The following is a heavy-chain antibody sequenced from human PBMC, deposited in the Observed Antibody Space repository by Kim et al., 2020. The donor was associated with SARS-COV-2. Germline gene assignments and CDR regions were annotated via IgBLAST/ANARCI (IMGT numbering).Heavy chain of an antibody. J-gene: IGHJ4*02. Sequence: SETLSLTCTVSGGSISSSSYYWGWIRQPPGKGLEWIGSIYYSGSTYYNPSLKSRVTISVDTSKNQFSLKLSSVTAADTAVYYCARHGGGQWLAHWGQGTLVTVSS. V-gene: IGHV4-39*01. CDR1: GGSISSSSYY. CDR3: ARHGGGQWLAH. D-gene: IGHD6-19*01. CDR2: IYYSGST.